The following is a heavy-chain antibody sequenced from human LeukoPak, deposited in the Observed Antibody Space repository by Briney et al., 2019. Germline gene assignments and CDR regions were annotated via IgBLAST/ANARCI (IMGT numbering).Heavy chain of an antibody. J-gene: IGHJ4*02. Sequence: PSETLSLTCAVYGGSFSGYYWSWIRQPPGKGLEWIGEINHSGSTNYNPSLKSRVTISVDTSKNQFSLKLSSVTAADTAVYYCARRQKGRGYSYQSSRYYFDYWGQGTLATVSS. CDR3: ARRQKGRGYSYQSSRYYFDY. CDR2: INHSGST. V-gene: IGHV4-34*01. CDR1: GGSFSGYY. D-gene: IGHD5-18*01.